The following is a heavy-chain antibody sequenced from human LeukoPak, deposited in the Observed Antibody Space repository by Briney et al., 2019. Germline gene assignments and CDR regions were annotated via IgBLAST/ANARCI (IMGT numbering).Heavy chain of an antibody. CDR3: ARDMTTVTTGDY. CDR1: GFTFSSYA. V-gene: IGHV3-23*01. CDR2: ISGSGGST. D-gene: IGHD4-17*01. J-gene: IGHJ4*02. Sequence: PGGSLRLSCAASGFTFSSYAMSWVRQAPGKGLEWVSAISGSGGSTYYADSVKGRFTISRDNSKNTLYLQLNSLRAEDTAVYYCARDMTTVTTGDYWGQGTLVTVSS.